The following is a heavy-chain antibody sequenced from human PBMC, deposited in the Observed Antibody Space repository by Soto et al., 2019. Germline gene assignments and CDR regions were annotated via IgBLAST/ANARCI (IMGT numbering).Heavy chain of an antibody. CDR1: GYTFTGYY. CDR2: INPNSGGT. Sequence: QVQLVQSGAEVKKPGASVKVSCKASGYTFTGYYMHWVRQAPGQGLERMGWINPNSGGTNYAQKFQGWVTMTMDTSISTADMELSRLRSDDRAVYYCAVQGTGQTYRFFPYGMDVWGQGTTVTVSS. D-gene: IGHD2-8*02. V-gene: IGHV1-2*04. J-gene: IGHJ6*02. CDR3: AVQGTGQTYRFFPYGMDV.